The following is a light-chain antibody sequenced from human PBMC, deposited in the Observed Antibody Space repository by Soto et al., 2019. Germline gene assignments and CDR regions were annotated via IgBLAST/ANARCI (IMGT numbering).Light chain of an antibody. CDR1: SSDVGAYNY. CDR3: SSYTSATTYV. J-gene: IGLJ1*01. CDR2: DVS. Sequence: QSVLTQPASVSGSPGQSITISCTGTSSDVGAYNYDSWYQQYPGEAPKVIIYDVSHRPAGVSNRFSGSKSGNTASLTISGLQTQDEADYYCSSYTSATTYVFGTGSTVTVL. V-gene: IGLV2-14*01.